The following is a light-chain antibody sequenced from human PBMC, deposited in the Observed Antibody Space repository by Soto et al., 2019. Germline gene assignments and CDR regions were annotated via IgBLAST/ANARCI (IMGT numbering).Light chain of an antibody. CDR3: QKYTTVPA. J-gene: IGKJ4*01. V-gene: IGKV1-27*01. CDR1: QGISNY. Sequence: DIQMTQSPSSLSASVGDRVTITCRASQGISNYLAWYQQIPGKVPKLLISAASTLQSGVPSRFSGSGSGTDFTLTIRSPQPEDVATYYCQKYTTVPAFGGGTKVEIK. CDR2: AAS.